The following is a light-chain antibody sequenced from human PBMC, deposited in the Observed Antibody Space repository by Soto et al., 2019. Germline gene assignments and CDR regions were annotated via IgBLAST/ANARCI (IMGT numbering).Light chain of an antibody. J-gene: IGKJ5*01. V-gene: IGKV3-11*01. CDR2: DAS. CDR1: QTVSSY. Sequence: IVLTQSPATLSLWPGETAILSCRASQTVSSYLSWYQHKPGQAPRLLIYDASKRAPGIPAMFSGSGSGTDFTLTISSLEPEDFAVYYCQQRSTSITFGQGTRLEIE. CDR3: QQRSTSIT.